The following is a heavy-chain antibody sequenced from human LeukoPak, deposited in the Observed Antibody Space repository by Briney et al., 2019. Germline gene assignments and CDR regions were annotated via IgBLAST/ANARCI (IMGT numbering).Heavy chain of an antibody. CDR2: IRYDGSNK. CDR3: ARVLHKRNYDSSTYYGY. V-gene: IGHV3-30*02. CDR1: GFTFSSYG. Sequence: GGSLRLSCVASGFTFSSYGMHWVRQAPGKGLEWVAFIRYDGSNKYYADSVKGRFTISRDNSKNTLYLHVNSLRPEDTAVYYCARVLHKRNYDSSTYYGYWGQGTLVTVSS. J-gene: IGHJ4*02. D-gene: IGHD3-22*01.